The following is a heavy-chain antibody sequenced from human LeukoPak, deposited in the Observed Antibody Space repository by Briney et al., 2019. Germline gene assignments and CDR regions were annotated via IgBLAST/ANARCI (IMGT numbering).Heavy chain of an antibody. CDR3: ARDSRYNWNWEVDY. CDR1: GGSISSSSYY. D-gene: IGHD1-7*01. J-gene: IGHJ4*02. Sequence: SETLSLTCTVSGGSISSSSYYWGWIRQPPGKGLEWIGSIYYSGSTYYNPSLKSRVTISVGTSKNQFSLKLSSVTAADTAVYYCARDSRYNWNWEVDYWGQGTLVTVSS. CDR2: IYYSGST. V-gene: IGHV4-39*07.